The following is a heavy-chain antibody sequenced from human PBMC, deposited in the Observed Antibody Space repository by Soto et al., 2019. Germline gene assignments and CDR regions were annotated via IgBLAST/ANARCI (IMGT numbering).Heavy chain of an antibody. D-gene: IGHD2-15*01. CDR2: IYYSGST. CDR3: AREDRGYCSGGSCYESNDY. V-gene: IGHV4-31*03. J-gene: IGHJ4*02. CDR1: GGSISSGGYY. Sequence: PSETLSLTCTVSGGSISSGGYYWSWIRQHPGKGLEWIGYIYYSGSTYYNPSLKSRVTISVDTSKNQFSLKLSSVTAADTAVYYCAREDRGYCSGGSCYESNDYWGQGTLVTVSS.